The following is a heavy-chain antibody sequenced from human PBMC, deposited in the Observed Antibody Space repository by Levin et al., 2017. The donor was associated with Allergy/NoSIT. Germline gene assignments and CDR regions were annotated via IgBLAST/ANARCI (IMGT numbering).Heavy chain of an antibody. Sequence: GESLKISCKASGYTFTSYDINWVRQATGQGLEWMGWMNPNSGNTGYAQKFQGRVTMTRNTSISTAYMELSSLRSEDTAVYYCARGGEMATMSYYYYGMDGWGQGTTVTVSS. CDR2: MNPNSGNT. CDR1: GYTFTSYD. J-gene: IGHJ6*02. D-gene: IGHD5-24*01. CDR3: ARGGEMATMSYYYYGMDG. V-gene: IGHV1-8*01.